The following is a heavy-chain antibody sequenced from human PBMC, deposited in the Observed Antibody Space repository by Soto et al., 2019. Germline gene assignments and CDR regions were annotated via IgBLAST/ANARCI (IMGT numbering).Heavy chain of an antibody. D-gene: IGHD3-22*01. Sequence: PSETLSLTCIVSGGSVRSSNWWSWVRQPPGKGLEWIGEIYHSGSTTYNPSLKSRATISVDKSENQFSLRLKSVTAADTAVYYCASVGSDYDNSGYYLPWGPGSLVTVS. V-gene: IGHV4-4*02. CDR2: IYHSGST. J-gene: IGHJ5*02. CDR3: ASVGSDYDNSGYYLP. CDR1: GGSVRSSNW.